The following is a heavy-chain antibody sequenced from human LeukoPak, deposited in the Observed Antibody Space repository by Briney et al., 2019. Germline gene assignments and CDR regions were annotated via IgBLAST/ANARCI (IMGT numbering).Heavy chain of an antibody. CDR3: AKGYDYAYEY. V-gene: IGHV3-53*01. D-gene: IGHD5-18*01. CDR2: IYSGGST. CDR1: GFTVSSSY. Sequence: PGGSLRLSFAASGFTVSSSYMSWVRRAPGKGLEWVSLIYSGGSTYYAASVKGRFTISRDNSKNTLYLQMNSLRPEDTAVYYCAKGYDYAYEYWGQGTLVTVSS. J-gene: IGHJ4*02.